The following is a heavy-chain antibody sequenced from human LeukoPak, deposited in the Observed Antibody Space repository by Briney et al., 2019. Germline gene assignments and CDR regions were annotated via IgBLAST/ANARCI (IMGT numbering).Heavy chain of an antibody. D-gene: IGHD3-22*01. J-gene: IGHJ4*02. CDR1: GASFNSDDQH. V-gene: IGHV4-31*03. CDR2: IHPSGML. CDR3: SRGLDSRKLGY. Sequence: MTSETLSLTCTVSGASFNSDDQHWNWIRQSPGKGLEWIGSIHPSGMLYNNPSLESRVTMSRDTSKNQFSLNLNSVTAADTAVYFCSRGLDSRKLGYWGQGILVTVSS.